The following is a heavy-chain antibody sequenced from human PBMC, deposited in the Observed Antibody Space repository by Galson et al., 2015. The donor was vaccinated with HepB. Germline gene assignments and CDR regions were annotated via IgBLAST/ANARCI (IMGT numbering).Heavy chain of an antibody. CDR1: GFTFSSYW. CDR3: ARESMVRGVITETYFDY. V-gene: IGHV3-7*03. J-gene: IGHJ4*02. D-gene: IGHD3-10*01. Sequence: SLRLSCAASGFTFSSYWMSWVRQAPGKGLEWVANIKQDGSEKYYVDSVKGRFTISRDNAKNSLYLQMNSLRAEDTAVYYCARESMVRGVITETYFDYWGQGTLVTVSS. CDR2: IKQDGSEK.